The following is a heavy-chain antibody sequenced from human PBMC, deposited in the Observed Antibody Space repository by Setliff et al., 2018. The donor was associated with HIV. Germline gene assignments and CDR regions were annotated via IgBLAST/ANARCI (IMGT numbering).Heavy chain of an antibody. V-gene: IGHV3-30*02. Sequence: GGSLRLSCAASGFIFSTYGMHWVRQTPGKGLEWVAFIQSDGSNKYYGDSVKGRFTISRDNFKNTQYLQMNNLRPEDTAVYYCVKGRSGSYHWWGQGTLVTVSS. CDR1: GFIFSTYG. J-gene: IGHJ4*02. D-gene: IGHD1-26*01. CDR3: VKGRSGSYHW. CDR2: IQSDGSNK.